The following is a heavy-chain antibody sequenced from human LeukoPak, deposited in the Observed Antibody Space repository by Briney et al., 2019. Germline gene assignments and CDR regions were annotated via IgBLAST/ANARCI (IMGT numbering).Heavy chain of an antibody. CDR3: ARGYGRFDY. CDR1: GYIFRSYQ. D-gene: IGHD4-17*01. Sequence: HPGGSLRPSCSPSGYIFRSYQMIWVRLAPGKGLEWVANIKQDGSEKYFVDSVKGRITISRDNAKNSLYLQMNSLRTEDTTVYYCARGYGRFDYWGGEALVAVPS. V-gene: IGHV3-7*04. J-gene: IGHJ4*02. CDR2: IKQDGSEK.